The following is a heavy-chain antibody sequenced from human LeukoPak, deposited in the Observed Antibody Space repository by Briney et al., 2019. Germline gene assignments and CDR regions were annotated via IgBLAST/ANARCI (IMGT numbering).Heavy chain of an antibody. D-gene: IGHD3-9*01. Sequence: PSETLSLTCTVSGGSISSYYWSWIRQPPGKGLEWIGYIYYSGSTNYNPSLKSRVTISVDTSKNQFSLKLSSVTAADTAVYYCARTTFYYDLLTGYRSQFDPWGQGTLVTVSS. CDR2: IYYSGST. CDR1: GGSISSYY. CDR3: ARTTFYYDLLTGYRSQFDP. J-gene: IGHJ5*02. V-gene: IGHV4-59*01.